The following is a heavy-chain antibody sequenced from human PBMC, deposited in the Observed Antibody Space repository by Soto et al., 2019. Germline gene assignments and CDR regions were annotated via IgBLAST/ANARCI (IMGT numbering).Heavy chain of an antibody. V-gene: IGHV3-23*01. CDR3: ARASYTALIAYDAFVI. Sequence: GGSLRLSCAASGFSFSSHAMSWVRQAPGKGLEWVSAISGSGGSTYYADSVKGRFTISRDNSNNKQYLQMNSLRAEATAIADCARASYTALIAYDAFVIWGQGTLVTVSS. CDR2: ISGSGGST. D-gene: IGHD2-8*01. J-gene: IGHJ3*02. CDR1: GFSFSSHA.